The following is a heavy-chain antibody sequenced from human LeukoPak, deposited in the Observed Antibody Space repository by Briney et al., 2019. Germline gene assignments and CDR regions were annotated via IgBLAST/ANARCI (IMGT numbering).Heavy chain of an antibody. CDR2: VYYNGST. J-gene: IGHJ4*02. CDR3: ARGGMITVGNFDD. D-gene: IGHD3-16*01. Sequence: SETLSLTCTVSGGSISSYYWSWIRQPPGKGLEWIGCVYYNGSTKYNPSLKSRVTISVDTSKKQFSLKLSSVTAADTAVYYCARGGMITVGNFDDWGPGTLVTVSS. V-gene: IGHV4-59*01. CDR1: GGSISSYY.